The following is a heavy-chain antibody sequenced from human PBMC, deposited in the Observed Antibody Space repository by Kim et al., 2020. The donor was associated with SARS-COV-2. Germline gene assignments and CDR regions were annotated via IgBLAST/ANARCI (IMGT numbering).Heavy chain of an antibody. CDR1: GYTFTNFW. CDR2: INSGDSDT. J-gene: IGHJ4*02. V-gene: IGHV5-51*01. CDR3: ARQTGFWTGYLHY. D-gene: IGHD3-3*01. Sequence: GESLKISCKGSGYTFTNFWIAWVRQMPGKGLEWMGVINSGDSDTRYRPSFEGHVSISVDKSTSTAYLQWNSLNASDTAIYYCARQTGFWTGYLHYWGQGTLVTVSS.